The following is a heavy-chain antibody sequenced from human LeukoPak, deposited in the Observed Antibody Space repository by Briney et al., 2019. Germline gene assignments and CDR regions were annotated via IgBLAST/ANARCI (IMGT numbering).Heavy chain of an antibody. V-gene: IGHV1-18*01. Sequence: GASVKVSCKASGYTFTSYGISWVRQAPGQGLEWMGWISAYNGNTNYAQKLQGRVTMTTDTSTSTAYMELRSLRSDDTAVYYCAIDLPTRTEQQLVRSCYYYGMDVWGQGTTVTVSS. J-gene: IGHJ6*02. CDR1: GYTFTSYG. D-gene: IGHD6-13*01. CDR2: ISAYNGNT. CDR3: AIDLPTRTEQQLVRSCYYYGMDV.